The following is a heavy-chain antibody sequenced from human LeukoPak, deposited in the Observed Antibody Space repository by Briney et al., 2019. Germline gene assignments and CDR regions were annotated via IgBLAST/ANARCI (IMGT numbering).Heavy chain of an antibody. V-gene: IGHV3-23*01. CDR2: TSDRGDYT. CDR1: GFTFTSYS. CDR3: ARKAQYNGHYPLDY. J-gene: IGHJ4*02. Sequence: GGSLRLSCAASGFTFTSYSMSWVRQAPGKGLEWVSGTSDRGDYTYYADSVKGRFTISRDSSKNTLFLQTNSLRAEDTALYFCARKAQYNGHYPLDYWGQGTLVTVSS. D-gene: IGHD1-7*01.